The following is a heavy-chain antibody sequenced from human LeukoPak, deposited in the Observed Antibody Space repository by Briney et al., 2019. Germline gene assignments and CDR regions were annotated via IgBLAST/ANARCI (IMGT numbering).Heavy chain of an antibody. V-gene: IGHV4-59*01. J-gene: IGHJ4*02. CDR2: IYHSGST. CDR1: GGSISTYY. CDR3: ARGGGYASPIGY. D-gene: IGHD5-12*01. Sequence: SETLSLTCTLSGGSISTYYWSWIRQPPGRGLEWIGYIYHSGSTNYNPSLKSRVTISVDTSKNQFSLKLSSVTAADTAVYYCARGGGYASPIGYWGQGALVTVSS.